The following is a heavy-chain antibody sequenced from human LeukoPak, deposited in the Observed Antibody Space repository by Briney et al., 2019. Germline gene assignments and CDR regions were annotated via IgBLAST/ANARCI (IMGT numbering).Heavy chain of an antibody. D-gene: IGHD3-9*01. V-gene: IGHV5-51*01. Sequence: GESLKISCKGSEYSFTSYWIGWVRRMPGKGLEWMGIIYPNDSDTRYSPSFQGQVTMSADKSITTAYLQWRRLKASDTVTYYCARRAFDYWYFDLWGRGTLVTVSS. CDR2: IYPNDSDT. J-gene: IGHJ2*01. CDR1: EYSFTSYW. CDR3: ARRAFDYWYFDL.